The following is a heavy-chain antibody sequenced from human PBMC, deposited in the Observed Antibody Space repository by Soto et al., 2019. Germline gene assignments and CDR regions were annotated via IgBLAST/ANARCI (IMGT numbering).Heavy chain of an antibody. Sequence: SETLSLTCTVSGGSISSYYWSWTRQPPGKGLEWIGYIYYSGSTNYNPSLKSRVTISVDTSKNQFSLKLNSVTAADTAVYYCARTPTYCGGDCYWPYYYYGMDVWGQGTTVTVSS. CDR2: IYYSGST. V-gene: IGHV4-59*01. D-gene: IGHD2-21*02. CDR3: ARTPTYCGGDCYWPYYYYGMDV. CDR1: GGSISSYY. J-gene: IGHJ6*02.